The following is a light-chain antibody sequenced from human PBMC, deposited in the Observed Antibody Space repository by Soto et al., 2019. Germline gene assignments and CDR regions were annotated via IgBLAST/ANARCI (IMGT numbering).Light chain of an antibody. CDR1: QSISSL. CDR3: QQYNSYSGT. J-gene: IGKJ1*01. V-gene: IGKV1-5*01. Sequence: DIQMTQSPSTLSASVGERVTITCRASQSISSLSSWYQQKPGKAPKLLIYDASSLESGVPSRFSGSGSGTEFTLTISSLQPDDFATYYCQQYNSYSGTFGQGTKV. CDR2: DAS.